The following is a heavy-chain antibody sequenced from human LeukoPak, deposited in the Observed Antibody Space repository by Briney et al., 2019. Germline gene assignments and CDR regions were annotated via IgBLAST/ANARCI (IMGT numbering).Heavy chain of an antibody. Sequence: ASVKVSCKASGYTFTSYGISWVRQAPGQGLEWMGWISAYNGNTNYAQKLQGRVTMTTDTSTSTAYMELRSLRSDDTAVYYCARGPVYGSGRGDYYYMDVWGKGTTVTVSS. CDR1: GYTFTSYG. J-gene: IGHJ6*03. CDR2: ISAYNGNT. V-gene: IGHV1-18*01. CDR3: ARGPVYGSGRGDYYYMDV. D-gene: IGHD3-10*01.